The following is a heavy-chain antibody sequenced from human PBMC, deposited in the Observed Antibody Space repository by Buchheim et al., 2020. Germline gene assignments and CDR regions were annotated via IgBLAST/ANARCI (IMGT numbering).Heavy chain of an antibody. Sequence: EVQLLESGGGLVQPGGSLRLSCAASGFIFSSYSMRWVRQAPGKGLEWVSVISASGGNTHYADSVKGRFTIYRDNYKHTLYLQMNSLTVEDTAVYYCAKGYSGNYLAIDAFDTWGQGT. CDR3: AKGYSGNYLAIDAFDT. J-gene: IGHJ3*02. CDR2: ISASGGNT. CDR1: GFIFSSYS. D-gene: IGHD1-26*01. V-gene: IGHV3-23*01.